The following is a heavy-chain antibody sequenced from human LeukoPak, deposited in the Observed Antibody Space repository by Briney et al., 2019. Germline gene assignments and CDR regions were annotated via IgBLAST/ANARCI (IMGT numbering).Heavy chain of an antibody. V-gene: IGHV3-23*01. CDR3: AKDASNYFWYFDL. Sequence: GRSLRLSCAASGFTFSSYGMHWVRQAPGKGLEWVSGISGSGDTTYYADSVKGRFTISRDNSKNTLYLQMSSLRAEDTAVYHCAKDASNYFWYFDLWGRGTLVTVSS. CDR1: GFTFSSYG. D-gene: IGHD1-1*01. CDR2: ISGSGDTT. J-gene: IGHJ2*01.